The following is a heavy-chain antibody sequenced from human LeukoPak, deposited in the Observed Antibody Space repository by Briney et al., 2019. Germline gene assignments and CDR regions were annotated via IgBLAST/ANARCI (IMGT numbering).Heavy chain of an antibody. J-gene: IGHJ3*02. Sequence: GSLRLSCAASGFTFSSYSMSWVRQAPGKGLEWVSSISSSSSYIYYADSVKGRFTISRDNAKNSLYLQMNSLRAEDTAVYYCASDYYDSSGYYRDAFDIWGQGTMVTVSS. CDR1: GFTFSSYS. V-gene: IGHV3-21*01. D-gene: IGHD3-22*01. CDR3: ASDYYDSSGYYRDAFDI. CDR2: ISSSSSYI.